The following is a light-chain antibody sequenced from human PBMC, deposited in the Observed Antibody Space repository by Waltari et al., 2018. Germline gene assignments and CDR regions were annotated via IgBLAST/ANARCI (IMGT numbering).Light chain of an antibody. CDR3: GSYAGSYSWV. V-gene: IGLV2-11*01. CDR2: DVT. Sequence: QSALTQPRSVSGSPGQSVTISCTGTSSAVGGYNYVSWYQHHPGKAPKCMIYDVTRRPSGVPDRFSGSKSGNTASLTISGLQAEDEADYYCGSYAGSYSWVFGGGTKVTVL. J-gene: IGLJ3*02. CDR1: SSAVGGYNY.